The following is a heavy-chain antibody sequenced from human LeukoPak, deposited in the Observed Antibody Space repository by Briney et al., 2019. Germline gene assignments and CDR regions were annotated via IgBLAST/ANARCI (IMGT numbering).Heavy chain of an antibody. V-gene: IGHV3-7*01. CDR2: IKQDGSEK. CDR1: GFTFSSYW. Sequence: GGSLRLSCAASGFTFSSYWMSWDRQAPGKGLEWVANIKQDGSEKYYVDSVKGRFTISRDNSKNTLYLQMNSLRTEDTAVYYCLPDWFDPWGQGTLVTVSS. J-gene: IGHJ5*02. CDR3: LPDWFDP.